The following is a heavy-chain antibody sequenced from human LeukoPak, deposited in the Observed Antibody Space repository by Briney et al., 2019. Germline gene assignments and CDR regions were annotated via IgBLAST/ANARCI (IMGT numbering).Heavy chain of an antibody. V-gene: IGHV3-53*01. D-gene: IGHD2-15*01. CDR2: IYSDGST. CDR3: ASGYNSVGGYYFDY. J-gene: IGHJ4*02. Sequence: GGSLRLSCAASGFAVSTNYLSWVRQAPGKGLEWVSVIYSDGSTYYTDSVKGRFTISRDNAKNSLYLQMNSLRAEDTALYYCASGYNSVGGYYFDYWGQGTLVTVSS. CDR1: GFAVSTNY.